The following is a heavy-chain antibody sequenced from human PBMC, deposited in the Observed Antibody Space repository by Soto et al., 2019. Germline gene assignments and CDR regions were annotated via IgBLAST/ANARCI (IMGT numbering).Heavy chain of an antibody. D-gene: IGHD2-8*01. CDR2: IDPSDSYT. J-gene: IGHJ6*02. V-gene: IGHV5-10-1*01. CDR3: ARHASFQGVDNYYYYGMDV. Sequence: GESLKISCKGSGYSFTSYWISWERQMPGKGLEWMGRIDPSDSYTNYSPSFQGHVTISADKSISTAYLQWSSLKASDTAMYYCARHASFQGVDNYYYYGMDVWGQGTTVTVSS. CDR1: GYSFTSYW.